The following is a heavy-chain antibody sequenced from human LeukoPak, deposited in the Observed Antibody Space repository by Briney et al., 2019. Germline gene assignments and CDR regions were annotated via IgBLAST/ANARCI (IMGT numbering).Heavy chain of an antibody. CDR2: INPNGGGT. J-gene: IGHJ4*02. V-gene: IGHV1-2*02. D-gene: IGHD3-3*01. Sequence: ASVKVSCKASGYTFTSYDINWVRQAPGQGLEWMGWINPNGGGTKYEQNFQGRVTMTRDTSINTAYMELTRLRSDDTAVYYCARVGVTIFGVNTPFYFDYWGQGNLLTVSS. CDR3: ARVGVTIFGVNTPFYFDY. CDR1: GYTFTSYD.